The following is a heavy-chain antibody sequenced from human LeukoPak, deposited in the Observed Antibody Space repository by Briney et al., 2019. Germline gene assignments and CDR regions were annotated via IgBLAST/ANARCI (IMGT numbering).Heavy chain of an antibody. CDR1: GYTFTSHG. CDR3: ARALRGYSGWFLAGY. V-gene: IGHV1-18*01. CDR2: ISAYNGIT. D-gene: IGHD6-19*01. J-gene: IGHJ4*02. Sequence: GASVNLSCKASGYTFTSHGISWVRQAPGQGLEWVGWISAYNGITDYAQQVQGRVTMTTDTSTRTAYMELRNLRSDDTGVYYCARALRGYSGWFLAGYWGQGTLVTVS.